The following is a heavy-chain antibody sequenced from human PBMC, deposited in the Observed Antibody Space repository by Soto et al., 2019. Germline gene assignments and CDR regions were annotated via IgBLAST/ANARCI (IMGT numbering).Heavy chain of an antibody. CDR2: INHSGST. J-gene: IGHJ6*02. CDR3: ARGGRYCSSTSCYNYYYYYGMDV. Sequence: SETLSLTCAVYGGSFSGYYWSWIRQPPGKGLEWIGEINHSGSTNYNPSLKSRVTISVDTSKNQFSLKLSSVTAADTAVYYCARGGRYCSSTSCYNYYYYYGMDVWGQGTTVTVLL. D-gene: IGHD2-2*02. CDR1: GGSFSGYY. V-gene: IGHV4-34*01.